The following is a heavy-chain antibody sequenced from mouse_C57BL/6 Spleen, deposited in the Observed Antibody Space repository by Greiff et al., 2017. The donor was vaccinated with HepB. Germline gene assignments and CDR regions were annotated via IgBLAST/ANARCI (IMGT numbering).Heavy chain of an antibody. Sequence: EVQVVESGPELVKPGASVKISCKASGYSFTGYYMNWVKQSPEKSLEWIGEINPSTGGTTYNQKFKAKATLTVDKSSSTAYMQLKSLTSEDSAVYYCARDPITTVVEGAMDYWGQGTSVTVSS. CDR3: ARDPITTVVEGAMDY. V-gene: IGHV1-42*01. CDR1: GYSFTGYY. CDR2: INPSTGGT. D-gene: IGHD1-1*01. J-gene: IGHJ4*01.